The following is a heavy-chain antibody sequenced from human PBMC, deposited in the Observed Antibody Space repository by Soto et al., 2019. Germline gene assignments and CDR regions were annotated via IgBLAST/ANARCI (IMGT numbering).Heavy chain of an antibody. V-gene: IGHV1-69*12. J-gene: IGHJ6*02. CDR1: GGTFSSYA. CDR3: ARPSVAGTNYGIDV. D-gene: IGHD6-19*01. CDR2: IIPIFGTA. Sequence: QVQLVQSGAEVKKPGSSVKVSCKASGGTFSSYAIRWVRQAPGQGLEWMGGIIPIFGTANYAPKIPGRVTITADESTSTADMELRSLRSEDTAVYYFARPSVAGTNYGIDVWGQGTTVTVSS.